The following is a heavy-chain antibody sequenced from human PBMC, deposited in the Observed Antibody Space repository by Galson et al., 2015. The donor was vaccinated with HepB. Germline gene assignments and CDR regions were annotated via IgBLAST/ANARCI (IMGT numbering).Heavy chain of an antibody. V-gene: IGHV3-21*01. CDR2: ISSSSSYI. D-gene: IGHD3-22*01. J-gene: IGHJ4*02. CDR1: GFTFSSYS. Sequence: SLRLSCAASGFTFSSYSMNWVRQAPGKGLEWVSSISSSSSYIYYADSVKGRFTISRDNAKNSLYLQMNSLRAEDTAVYYCARTSGHYYDSSRPLDYWGQGTLVTVSS. CDR3: ARTSGHYYDSSRPLDY.